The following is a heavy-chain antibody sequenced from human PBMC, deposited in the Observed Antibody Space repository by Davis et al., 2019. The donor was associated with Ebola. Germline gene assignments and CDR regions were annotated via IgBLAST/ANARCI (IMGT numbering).Heavy chain of an antibody. CDR1: GSTFILYA. J-gene: IGHJ6*03. CDR2: ITGLGDVT. D-gene: IGHD2-2*02. V-gene: IGHV3-23*01. Sequence: LSLTCAVSGSTFILYATSWVRQAPGKGLEWVSTITGLGDVTFYADSVKGRFTISRDNSKNTIYLQMNNLRVEDTAVYFCAKDPYGGASRPYTYYYMDVWGKGTTVTVSS. CDR3: AKDPYGGASRPYTYYYMDV.